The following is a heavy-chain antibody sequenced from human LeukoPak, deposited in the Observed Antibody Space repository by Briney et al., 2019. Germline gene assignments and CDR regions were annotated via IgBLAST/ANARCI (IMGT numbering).Heavy chain of an antibody. CDR3: ARGGSFVLTGYYFGGLDAFDI. Sequence: PGGSLRLSCAASGFTFSSYGMHWVRQAPGKGLEWVAVIWYDGSNKYYADSVKGRFTISRDNAKNSLYLQMNSLRAEDTAVYYCARGGSFVLTGYYFGGLDAFDIWGQGTMVTVSS. V-gene: IGHV3-33*08. J-gene: IGHJ3*02. CDR2: IWYDGSNK. D-gene: IGHD3-9*01. CDR1: GFTFSSYG.